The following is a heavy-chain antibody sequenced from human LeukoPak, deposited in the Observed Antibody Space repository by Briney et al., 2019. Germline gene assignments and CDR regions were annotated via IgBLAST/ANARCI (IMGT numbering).Heavy chain of an antibody. Sequence: PGRSLRLSCAASGFTFSSYAMHWVRQAPGKGLEWVAVISYYGSNKYYADSVKGRFTISRDNSKNTLYLQMNSLRAEDTAVYYCAREGGYDSAPDYWGQGTLVTVSS. CDR3: AREGGYDSAPDY. V-gene: IGHV3-30*04. J-gene: IGHJ4*02. D-gene: IGHD5-12*01. CDR2: ISYYGSNK. CDR1: GFTFSSYA.